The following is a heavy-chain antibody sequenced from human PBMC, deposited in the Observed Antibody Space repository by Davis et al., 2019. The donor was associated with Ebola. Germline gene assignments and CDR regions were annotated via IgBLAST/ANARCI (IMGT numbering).Heavy chain of an antibody. D-gene: IGHD1-26*01. Sequence: GESLKISCAASGFTFSSYWMSWVRQAPGKGLEWVSSISGGSAYIHYAGSLKGRFTISRDNAKNSLYLQMNSLRADDTAVYYCARPRGKVGASLYWYFDLWGRGTLVTVSS. CDR3: ARPRGKVGASLYWYFDL. CDR2: ISGGSAYI. V-gene: IGHV3-21*01. CDR1: GFTFSSYW. J-gene: IGHJ2*01.